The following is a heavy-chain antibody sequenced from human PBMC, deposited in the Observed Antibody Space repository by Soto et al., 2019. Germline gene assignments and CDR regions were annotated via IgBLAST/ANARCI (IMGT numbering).Heavy chain of an antibody. V-gene: IGHV4-30-2*01. CDR1: GGSISSGGYS. Sequence: PSETLSLTCAVSGGSISSGGYSWSWIRQPPGKGLEWIGYIYHSGSTYYNPSLKSRVTISIDRSKNQFSLKLSSVTAADTAVYYCAREVRGHFDYWGQGTLVTVSS. CDR2: IYHSGST. CDR3: AREVRGHFDY. J-gene: IGHJ4*02. D-gene: IGHD3-10*01.